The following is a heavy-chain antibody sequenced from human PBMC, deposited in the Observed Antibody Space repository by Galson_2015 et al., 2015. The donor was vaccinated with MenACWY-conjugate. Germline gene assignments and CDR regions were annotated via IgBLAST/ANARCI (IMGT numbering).Heavy chain of an antibody. D-gene: IGHD4-17*01. Sequence: LRLSCAASGFTFSNYAMIWLRQAPGKGLEWVSAIRGSGEITVYANSVKGRFTISRDNSKNTLYLQMNSLTAEDTAVYYCAKDPNGDYLGAFDFWGQGTMVTVPS. CDR2: IRGSGEIT. V-gene: IGHV3-23*01. CDR1: GFTFSNYA. J-gene: IGHJ3*01. CDR3: AKDPNGDYLGAFDF.